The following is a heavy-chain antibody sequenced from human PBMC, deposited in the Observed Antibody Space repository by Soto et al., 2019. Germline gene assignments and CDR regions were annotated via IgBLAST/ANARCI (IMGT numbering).Heavy chain of an antibody. Sequence: PGESLKISCKGSEYSFAGYWITWVRQKPGKGLEWMGRIDPSDSQTYYSPSFRGHVTISATKSITTVFLQWSSLRASDTAMYYCARQIYDSDTGPNFQYYFDSWGQGTPVPVSS. CDR1: EYSFAGYW. J-gene: IGHJ4*02. D-gene: IGHD3-22*01. CDR3: ARQIYDSDTGPNFQYYFDS. CDR2: IDPSDSQT. V-gene: IGHV5-10-1*01.